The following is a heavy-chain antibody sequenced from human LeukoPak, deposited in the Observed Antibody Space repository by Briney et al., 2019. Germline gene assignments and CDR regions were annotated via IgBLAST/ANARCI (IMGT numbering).Heavy chain of an antibody. CDR1: GYSISSGYF. CDR2: MYHSGST. J-gene: IGHJ5*02. D-gene: IGHD5-12*01. CDR3: ARSREVAHNNWFDP. Sequence: PSETLSLTCTVSGYSISSGYFWGWIRQPPGKGLEWIGSMYHSGSTFYNPSLKSRVTISMDTSKNQFSLKLSSVTAADTAVYYCARSREVAHNNWFDPWGQGTLVTVSS. V-gene: IGHV4-38-2*02.